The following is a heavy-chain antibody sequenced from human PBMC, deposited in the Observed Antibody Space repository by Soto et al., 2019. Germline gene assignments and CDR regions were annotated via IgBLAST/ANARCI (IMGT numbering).Heavy chain of an antibody. V-gene: IGHV3-33*01. CDR3: ARDPQIPTVVSLLGSHYGMDV. Sequence: GGSLRLSCAASGFTFSSYGMHWVRQAPGKGLEWVAVIWYDGSNKYYADSVKGRFTISRDNSKNTLYLQMNSLRAEDTAVYYCARDPQIPTVVSLLGSHYGMDVWGQGTTVTVSS. D-gene: IGHD4-17*01. J-gene: IGHJ6*02. CDR1: GFTFSSYG. CDR2: IWYDGSNK.